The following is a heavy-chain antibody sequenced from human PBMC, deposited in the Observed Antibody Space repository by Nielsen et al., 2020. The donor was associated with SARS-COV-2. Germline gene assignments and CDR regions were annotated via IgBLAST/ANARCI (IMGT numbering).Heavy chain of an antibody. D-gene: IGHD6-19*01. Sequence: GGSLRLSCAASGFTVSSSYMSWARQAPGKGLEWVSLIYSGGSTYYADSVKGRFTISRDSSKNTLYLQMDSLRAEDTAVYYCARDISGWGWFDPWGQGTLVTVSS. V-gene: IGHV3-66*01. CDR1: GFTVSSSY. J-gene: IGHJ5*02. CDR3: ARDISGWGWFDP. CDR2: IYSGGST.